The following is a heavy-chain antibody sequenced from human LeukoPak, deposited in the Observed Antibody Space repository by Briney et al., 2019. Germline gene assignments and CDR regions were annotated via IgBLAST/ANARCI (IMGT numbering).Heavy chain of an antibody. J-gene: IGHJ4*02. CDR2: IYWDDDK. Sequence: KASGPTLVNPTQTLTLTCTFSGFSLSTRGVGVGWIRQPPRNALEWLALIYWDDDKRYRPSLESRLTITKDTSKNQVVLTMTNMDPVDTATCYCAHRLIAAAVFDYWGQGTLVTVSS. CDR3: AHRLIAAAVFDY. V-gene: IGHV2-5*02. CDR1: GFSLSTRGVG. D-gene: IGHD6-13*01.